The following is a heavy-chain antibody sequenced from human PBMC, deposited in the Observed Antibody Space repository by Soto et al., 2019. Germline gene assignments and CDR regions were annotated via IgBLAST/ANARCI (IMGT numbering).Heavy chain of an antibody. D-gene: IGHD1-26*01. CDR1: GYTFTNYF. CDR2: INPSADST. V-gene: IGHV1-46*01. J-gene: IGHJ4*02. CDR3: AREYSGIYYFDY. Sequence: ASVKVSCKASGYTFTNYFIHWVRQAPGQGLEWMGIINPSADSTSYTQKFQGRVTMTRDTSTSTVYMELSSLRSEDTAVYYCAREYSGIYYFDYWGQGTPVTVSS.